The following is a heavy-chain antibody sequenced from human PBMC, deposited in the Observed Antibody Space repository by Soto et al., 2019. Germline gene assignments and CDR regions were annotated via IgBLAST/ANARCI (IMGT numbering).Heavy chain of an antibody. Sequence: GSLRLSCAASGFPFNNFAMHWVRQAPGKGLEWVSYFGTTSGNIYYADSLKGRFTISRDNAKNSLYLQMDSLRDEDTAVYYCARQTWDYYSSNFDYWGLGTLVTVSS. D-gene: IGHD3-10*01. CDR1: GFPFNNFA. V-gene: IGHV3-48*02. CDR2: FGTTSGNI. J-gene: IGHJ4*02. CDR3: ARQTWDYYSSNFDY.